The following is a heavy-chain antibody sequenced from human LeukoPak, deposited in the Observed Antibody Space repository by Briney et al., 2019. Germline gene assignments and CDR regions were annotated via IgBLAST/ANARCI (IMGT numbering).Heavy chain of an antibody. J-gene: IGHJ5*02. V-gene: IGHV3-21*01. CDR2: ISSSSSYI. Sequence: GGSLRLSCAASGFTFSSYSMNWVRQPPGKGLEWVSSISSSSSYIYYADSVKGRFTISRDNAKNSLYLKMNSLRAEDTAVYYCARGPAVAVAGTSWFDPWGQGTLVTVSS. D-gene: IGHD6-19*01. CDR3: ARGPAVAVAGTSWFDP. CDR1: GFTFSSYS.